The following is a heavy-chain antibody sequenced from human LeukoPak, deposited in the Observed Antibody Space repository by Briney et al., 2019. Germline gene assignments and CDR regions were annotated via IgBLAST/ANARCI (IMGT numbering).Heavy chain of an antibody. J-gene: IGHJ4*02. CDR3: ARHAPYGDFDY. CDR1: GGSISGYY. Sequence: SETLSLTCTVSGGSISGYYWTWIRQPPGKGLEWLGYIYYSGTTNYNPSLKSRVTMSADTSKNHFSLKLSSVTAADTAVYYCARHAPYGDFDYWGQGTLVTVSS. CDR2: IYYSGTT. D-gene: IGHD4-17*01. V-gene: IGHV4-59*08.